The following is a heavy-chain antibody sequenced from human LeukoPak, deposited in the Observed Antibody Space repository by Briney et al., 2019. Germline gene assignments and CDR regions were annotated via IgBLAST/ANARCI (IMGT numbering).Heavy chain of an antibody. CDR3: AKDIAYYYGSGSSVDY. V-gene: IGHV3-7*03. CDR1: GFNFNNAW. Sequence: GGSLRLSCAVSGFNFNNAWLNWVRQAPGKGPEWVANINLDGSQKYYVDSVKGRFTISRDNAKNSLYLQMNSLRAEDTALYYCAKDIAYYYGSGSSVDYWGQGTLVTVSS. D-gene: IGHD3-10*01. CDR2: INLDGSQK. J-gene: IGHJ4*02.